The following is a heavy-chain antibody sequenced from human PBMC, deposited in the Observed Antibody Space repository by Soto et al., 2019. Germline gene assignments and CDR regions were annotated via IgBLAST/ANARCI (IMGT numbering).Heavy chain of an antibody. J-gene: IGHJ4*02. CDR3: ATLYSSSSLGPVDY. Sequence: QVQLQESGPGLVKPSQTLSLTCTVSGGSISSGGYYWSWIRQHPGKGLEWIGYIYYSGSTYYNPSLNSRVTISVDTSKNQFSLKLSSVTAADTAVYYCATLYSSSSLGPVDYWGQGTLVTVSS. V-gene: IGHV4-31*03. CDR1: GGSISSGGYY. D-gene: IGHD6-6*01. CDR2: IYYSGST.